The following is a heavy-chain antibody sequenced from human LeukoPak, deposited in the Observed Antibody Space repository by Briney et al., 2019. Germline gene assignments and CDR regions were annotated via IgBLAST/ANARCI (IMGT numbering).Heavy chain of an antibody. Sequence: ASVKVSCKVSGYTVTGYGMNWVRQAPGQGLEWMGWINTNTGNPTYAQGFTGRFVFSLDTSVSTAYLQISSLKAEDTAVYYCAPSGTYKFDYWGQGTLVTVSS. CDR3: APSGTYKFDY. J-gene: IGHJ4*02. CDR1: GYTVTGYG. D-gene: IGHD1-26*01. V-gene: IGHV7-4-1*02. CDR2: INTNTGNP.